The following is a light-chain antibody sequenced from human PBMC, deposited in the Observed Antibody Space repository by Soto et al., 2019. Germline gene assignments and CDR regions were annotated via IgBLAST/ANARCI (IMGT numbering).Light chain of an antibody. J-gene: IGKJ4*01. CDR3: QQRAGWPPT. Sequence: EIVLTQSPATLSLSPGERATLSCRASQTISTSLAWYQQKPGQSPRLLIYDASNRATDIPARFSGSGSGTDFTLTISSLEPEDFAVYFCQQRAGWPPTFGGGTKVDIK. CDR2: DAS. V-gene: IGKV3-11*01. CDR1: QTISTS.